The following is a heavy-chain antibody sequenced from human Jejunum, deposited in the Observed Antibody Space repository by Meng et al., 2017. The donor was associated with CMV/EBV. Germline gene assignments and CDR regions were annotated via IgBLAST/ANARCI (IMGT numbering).Heavy chain of an antibody. Sequence: SSYHMIGVRQAPGRGLEWVSSISGASTYIYLADSVEGRFTISRDNAKNSVYLEMNSLRVEDTALYYCASGKPIISGGPWRDTFNMWGQGTMVTVSS. CDR3: ASGKPIISGGPWRDTFNM. V-gene: IGHV3-21*04. J-gene: IGHJ3*02. CDR1: SSYH. CDR2: ISGASTYI. D-gene: IGHD6-19*01.